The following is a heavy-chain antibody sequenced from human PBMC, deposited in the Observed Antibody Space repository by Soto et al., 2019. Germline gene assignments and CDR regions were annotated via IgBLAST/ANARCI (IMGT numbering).Heavy chain of an antibody. Sequence: SETLSLTCAVYGGSFNDYYWSWIRQAPGRGLEWIGEINHSGSTHYNPSLKSRVTMSVDTSKNQFSLKLSSVTVADTAVYYCARALYDYVWGSYRFGPYFDYWGQGTLVTVSS. CDR1: GGSFNDYY. CDR2: INHSGST. D-gene: IGHD3-16*02. J-gene: IGHJ4*02. CDR3: ARALYDYVWGSYRFGPYFDY. V-gene: IGHV4-34*01.